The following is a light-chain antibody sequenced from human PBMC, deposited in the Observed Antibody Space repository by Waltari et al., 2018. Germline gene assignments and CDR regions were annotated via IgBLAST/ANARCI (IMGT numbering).Light chain of an antibody. V-gene: IGLV1-40*01. CDR3: QSFDTSLTAWV. Sequence: QSVLTPPPSVSGAPGQRVTISCTGSSPNIGAVFLVHSYQQLPGTVPKLLIFDNNNRPSGVPARFSGSRSGTSASLAITGLQAEDEADYYCQSFDTSLTAWVFGGGTKLTVL. CDR2: DNN. CDR1: SPNIGAVFL. J-gene: IGLJ3*02.